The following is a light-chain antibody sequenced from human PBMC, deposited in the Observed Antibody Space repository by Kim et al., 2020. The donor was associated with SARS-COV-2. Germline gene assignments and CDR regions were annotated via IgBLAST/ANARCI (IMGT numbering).Light chain of an antibody. CDR3: QQYGSSPLT. CDR2: GAS. Sequence: APGASATLACRASTDVSSNFLAWYQQKPGQAPRLLIYGASSRATGIPDRFSGSGSGTDFTLTISRLEPEDFAVYYCQQYGSSPLTFGGGTKVDIK. V-gene: IGKV3-20*01. J-gene: IGKJ4*01. CDR1: TDVSSNF.